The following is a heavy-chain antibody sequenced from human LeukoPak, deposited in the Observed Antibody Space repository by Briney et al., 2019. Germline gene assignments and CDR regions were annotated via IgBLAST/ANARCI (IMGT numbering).Heavy chain of an antibody. CDR2: VNQDGSEK. V-gene: IGHV3-7*01. J-gene: IGHJ4*02. Sequence: GGSLRLSCAASGFTFSAYWMNWVRQAPGKGLEWVANVNQDGSEKYYVDSVKGRFTISRDNAKNSLYLQMNSLRAEDTAVYYCARDSDGTLDYWGQGTLVTVSS. CDR3: ARDSDGTLDY. CDR1: GFTFSAYW.